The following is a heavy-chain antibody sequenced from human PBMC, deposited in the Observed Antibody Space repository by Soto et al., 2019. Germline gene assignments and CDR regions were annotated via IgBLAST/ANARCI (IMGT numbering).Heavy chain of an antibody. J-gene: IGHJ6*02. V-gene: IGHV3-33*01. CDR3: VRAAGYSGNDYVYYYGMDV. D-gene: IGHD5-12*01. CDR2: VWYDGGNK. CDR1: GFTFRNYG. Sequence: QVQLVESGGGVVQPGRSLRLSCAASGFTFRNYGMHWVRQAPAKGLEWVALVWYDGGNKNYVDSVKGRFTISRDNSKKTLYLQINSLRDEDTAVYYCVRAAGYSGNDYVYYYGMDVWGQGTTVTVSS.